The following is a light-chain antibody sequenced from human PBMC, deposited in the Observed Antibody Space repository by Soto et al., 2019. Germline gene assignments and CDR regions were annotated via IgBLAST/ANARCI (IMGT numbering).Light chain of an antibody. V-gene: IGLV1-44*01. CDR3: ATWDDSLNGL. Sequence: QPVLTQPPSASGTPGQRVTISCSGSSSNIGSKTVNWYQQLPGMAPKLLIYSDDQRPSGVPDRFSGSKSGTSASLAISGLQSEDEADYYCATWDDSLNGLFGGGTQLTVL. CDR2: SDD. J-gene: IGLJ2*01. CDR1: SSNIGSKT.